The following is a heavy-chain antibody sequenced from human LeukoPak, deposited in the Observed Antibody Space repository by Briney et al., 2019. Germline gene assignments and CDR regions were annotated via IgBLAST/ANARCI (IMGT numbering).Heavy chain of an antibody. CDR3: ARELIAARFDY. J-gene: IGHJ4*02. CDR2: IKQDGSEK. Sequence: GGSLRLSCAASGFTFSSYWMSWVRQAPGKGLERVANIKQDGSEKYYVDSVKGRFTISRDNAKNSLYLQMNSLRAEDTAVYYCARELIAARFDYWGQGTLVTVSS. D-gene: IGHD6-6*01. V-gene: IGHV3-7*01. CDR1: GFTFSSYW.